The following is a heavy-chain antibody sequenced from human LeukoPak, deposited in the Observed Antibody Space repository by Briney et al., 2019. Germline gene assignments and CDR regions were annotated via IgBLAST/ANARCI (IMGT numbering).Heavy chain of an antibody. CDR3: TRITTAMDVDY. CDR1: GFNFSSYQ. V-gene: IGHV3-48*03. Sequence: GGSLRLSCAASGFNFSSYQMNWVRQAPGKGLQWVSYISSSGSTIYYADSVKGRFTISRDNAKNSLYLQMNSLRAEDTAVYYCTRITTAMDVDYWGQGTLVTVSS. D-gene: IGHD5-18*01. CDR2: ISSSGSTI. J-gene: IGHJ4*02.